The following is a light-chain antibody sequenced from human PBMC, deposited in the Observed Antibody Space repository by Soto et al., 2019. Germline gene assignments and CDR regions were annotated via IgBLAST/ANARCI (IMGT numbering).Light chain of an antibody. CDR1: SSDVGDYDY. Sequence: QSVLTQPASVSGSPGQSITISCTGTSSDVGDYDYVSWYQHHPGTAPKLIIYDVNNRPSGISHRFSGSKSGNTASLTISGLQAEDEGDYYCSSYTSSLTVVFGGGTKLTVL. CDR3: SSYTSSLTVV. CDR2: DVN. V-gene: IGLV2-14*03. J-gene: IGLJ3*02.